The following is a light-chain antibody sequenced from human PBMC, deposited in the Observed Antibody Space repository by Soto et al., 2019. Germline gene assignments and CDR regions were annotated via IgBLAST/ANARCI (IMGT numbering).Light chain of an antibody. CDR2: RAS. V-gene: IGKV1-5*03. CDR1: QSVSSS. Sequence: DIQMTQSPSTLSASVGDRVTITCRASQSVSSSLAWYQQKPGKAPRLLIYRASTLENGVPSRFSGSGSGTEFTLTISSLRPDDFATYYGQQYNSYSPFTFGQGTKLEI. J-gene: IGKJ2*01. CDR3: QQYNSYSPFT.